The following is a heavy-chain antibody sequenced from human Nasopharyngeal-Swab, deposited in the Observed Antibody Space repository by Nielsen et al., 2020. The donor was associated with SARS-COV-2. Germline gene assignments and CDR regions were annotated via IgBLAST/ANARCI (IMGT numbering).Heavy chain of an antibody. CDR2: IKQDGSEK. Sequence: GESLKISCAASGFTFSSYWMSWVRQAPGKGLEWVANIKQDGSEKYYVDSVKGRFTISRDNAKNSLYLQMNSLRAEDTAVYYCATAGNYRFDFWGQGTQVTVSS. D-gene: IGHD3-16*02. J-gene: IGHJ4*02. V-gene: IGHV3-7*03. CDR1: GFTFSSYW. CDR3: ATAGNYRFDF.